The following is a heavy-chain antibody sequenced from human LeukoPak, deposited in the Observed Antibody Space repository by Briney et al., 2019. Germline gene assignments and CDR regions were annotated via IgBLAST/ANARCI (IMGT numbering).Heavy chain of an antibody. V-gene: IGHV3-21*01. CDR1: GFTFSSYS. D-gene: IGHD2-2*01. J-gene: IGHJ5*02. Sequence: GGSLRLSCAASGFTFSSYSMNWVRQAPGKGLEWVSSISSSSSYIYYADSVKGRITISRDNAKNSLYLQMNSLRAEDTAVYYCASLGDCSSTSCYGVNWFDPWGQGTLVTVSS. CDR2: ISSSSSYI. CDR3: ASLGDCSSTSCYGVNWFDP.